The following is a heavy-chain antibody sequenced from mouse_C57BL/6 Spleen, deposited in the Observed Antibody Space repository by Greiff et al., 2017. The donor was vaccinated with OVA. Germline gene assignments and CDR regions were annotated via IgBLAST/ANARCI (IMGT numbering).Heavy chain of an antibody. V-gene: IGHV2-5*01. J-gene: IGHJ1*03. D-gene: IGHD1-1*01. CDR2: IWRGGST. Sequence: VQLQESGPGLVQPSQSLSITCTVSGFSLTSYGVHWVRQSPGKGLEWLGVIWRGGSTDYTAAFMSRLSITKDNSKSQVFFKMNSLQADDTAIYYCAKNPPDYYGSSYWYFDVWGTGTTVTVSS. CDR1: GFSLTSYG. CDR3: AKNPPDYYGSSYWYFDV.